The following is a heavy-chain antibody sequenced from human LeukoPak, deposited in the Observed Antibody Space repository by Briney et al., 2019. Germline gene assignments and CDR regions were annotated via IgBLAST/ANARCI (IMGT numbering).Heavy chain of an antibody. CDR2: ISYDGSNK. D-gene: IGHD5-18*01. Sequence: PGGSLRLSCAASGFTFSNYAMHWVRQAPGNGLEWVAVISYDGSNKYYADSVKGRFTISRDNSKNTLYLQMNSLRAEDTAVYYCARPDTAMVTDYYYGMDVWGQGTTVTVSS. CDR3: ARPDTAMVTDYYYGMDV. J-gene: IGHJ6*02. CDR1: GFTFSNYA. V-gene: IGHV3-30*01.